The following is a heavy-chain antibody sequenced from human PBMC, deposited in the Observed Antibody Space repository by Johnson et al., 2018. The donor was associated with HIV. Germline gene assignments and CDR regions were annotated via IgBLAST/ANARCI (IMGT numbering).Heavy chain of an antibody. V-gene: IGHV3-30-3*01. CDR2: ISYDGSNK. J-gene: IGHJ3*02. Sequence: QMQLVESGGGVVQPGRSLRLSCAASGFTFSSYAMHWVRQAPGKGLEWVAVISYDGSNKYYADSVKGRFTISRDSSKNTLYLQMNSLRAEDTAVYYCARGKGWLDAFDMWGQGTMVTVSS. D-gene: IGHD3-22*01. CDR3: ARGKGWLDAFDM. CDR1: GFTFSSYA.